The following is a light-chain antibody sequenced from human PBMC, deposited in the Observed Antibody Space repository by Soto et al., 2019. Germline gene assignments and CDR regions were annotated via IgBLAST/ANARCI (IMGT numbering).Light chain of an antibody. J-gene: IGLJ1*01. CDR2: ANN. CDR1: SSNIGTNN. CDR3: QSSDRNLNGLYL. V-gene: IGLV1-40*01. Sequence: QSVPTQPPSVSGAPGQRVTISCTGSSSNIGTNNVHWYQHLPGAAPKVLIYANNNRPSGVPDRFSVSKSGTSASLAITGLQAEDEADYCCQSSDRNLNGLYLVGTGTKLTVL.